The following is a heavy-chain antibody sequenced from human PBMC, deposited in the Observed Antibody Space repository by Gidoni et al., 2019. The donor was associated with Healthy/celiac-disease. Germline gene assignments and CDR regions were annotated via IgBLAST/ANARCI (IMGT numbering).Heavy chain of an antibody. V-gene: IGHV3-30*18. J-gene: IGHJ4*02. CDR3: AKAGLLYYYDSSGYYEADYFDY. CDR2: ISYEGSNK. D-gene: IGHD3-22*01. Sequence: QVQLVESGGGVVQPGGSLRVSCAASGFTFCSYGMHWFLQDPGKGLEWVAVISYEGSNKYYADSVKGRFTISRDNSKNTLYLQMNSLRAEDTAVYYCAKAGLLYYYDSSGYYEADYFDYWGQGTLVTVSS. CDR1: GFTFCSYG.